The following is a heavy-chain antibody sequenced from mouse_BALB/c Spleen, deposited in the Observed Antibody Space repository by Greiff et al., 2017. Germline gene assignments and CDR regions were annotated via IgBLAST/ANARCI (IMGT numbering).Heavy chain of an antibody. V-gene: IGHV1-82*01. CDR3: ARERSFSYYAMDY. CDR1: GYAFSSSW. J-gene: IGHJ4*01. Sequence: QVQLKESGPELVKPGASVKISCKASGYAFSSSWMNWVKQRPGQGLEWIGRIYPGDGDTNYNGKFKGKATLTADKSSSTAYMQLSSLTSVDSAVYFCARERSFSYYAMDYWGQGTSVTVSS. CDR2: IYPGDGDT.